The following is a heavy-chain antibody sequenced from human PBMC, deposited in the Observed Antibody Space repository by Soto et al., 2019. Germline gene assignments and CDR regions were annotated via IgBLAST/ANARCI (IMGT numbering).Heavy chain of an antibody. D-gene: IGHD2-2*01. CDR1: GYTFTSYY. CDR2: INPSGGST. V-gene: IGHV1-46*01. Sequence: ASVKVSFKASGYTFTSYYMHWVRQAPGQGLEWMGIINPSGGSTSYAQKFQGRVTMTRDTSTSTVYMELSSLRSEDTAVYYCARVELSIPDRRYCSSTSCYHQLSHYYGMDVWGQGTTVTVSS. J-gene: IGHJ6*02. CDR3: ARVELSIPDRRYCSSTSCYHQLSHYYGMDV.